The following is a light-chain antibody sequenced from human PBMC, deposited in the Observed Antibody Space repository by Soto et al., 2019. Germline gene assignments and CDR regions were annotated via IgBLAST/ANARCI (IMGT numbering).Light chain of an antibody. J-gene: IGKJ1*01. CDR1: QSVSSK. V-gene: IGKV3-15*01. CDR2: GAS. Sequence: EIVMTQFPATLSVSPGERATLSCRASQSVSSKLAWYRQKPGQAPMVLIHGASTRATGIRARFSGSGYGTEFTHASGGLQSEEFAVHYCQHYNDWPTSWTVSQGTRVEIK. CDR3: QHYNDWPTSWT.